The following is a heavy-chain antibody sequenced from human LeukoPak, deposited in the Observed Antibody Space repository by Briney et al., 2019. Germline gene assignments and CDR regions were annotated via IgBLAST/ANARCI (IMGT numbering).Heavy chain of an antibody. V-gene: IGHV3-73*01. CDR2: IRTKLNSYAT. Sequence: GGSLRLSCAASGFIFSDSAIHWVRQTSGKGLEWVGRIRTKLNSYATAYAASVKGRFTISRDDSKNTAYLQMNSLKTEDTAVYYCARSLSHIVVKPTTNSWGQGTLVTVSS. CDR3: ARSLSHIVVKPTTNS. CDR1: GFIFSDSA. D-gene: IGHD2-2*01. J-gene: IGHJ4*02.